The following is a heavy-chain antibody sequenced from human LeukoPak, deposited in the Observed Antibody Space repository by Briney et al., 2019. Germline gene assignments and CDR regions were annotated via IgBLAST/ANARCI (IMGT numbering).Heavy chain of an antibody. V-gene: IGHV3-33*01. J-gene: IGHJ4*02. Sequence: GGSLRLSCAASGFTFSSYGMHWVRKAPGKGLEWVAVIWYDGSNKYYADSVKGRFTISRDNSKNTLYLQTNSLRTEDPAVYYCARDRSGSLAGGDYWGQGTLVTVSS. CDR3: ARDRSGSLAGGDY. D-gene: IGHD3-10*01. CDR1: GFTFSSYG. CDR2: IWYDGSNK.